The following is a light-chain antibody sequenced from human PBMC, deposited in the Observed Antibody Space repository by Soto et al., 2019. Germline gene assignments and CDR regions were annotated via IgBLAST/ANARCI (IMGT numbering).Light chain of an antibody. V-gene: IGLV7-46*01. CDR2: DTS. Sequence: QAVVTQEPSLTVSPVGTVSLTCGSSTGTLTTGHFPYWFQQKPGQAPRALIFDTSRKHSWTPARFSGFLLGGKAALTLSGAQPEDEADYYCLLYYDTLRVFGVGTKLTVL. J-gene: IGLJ2*01. CDR3: LLYYDTLRV. CDR1: TGTLTTGHF.